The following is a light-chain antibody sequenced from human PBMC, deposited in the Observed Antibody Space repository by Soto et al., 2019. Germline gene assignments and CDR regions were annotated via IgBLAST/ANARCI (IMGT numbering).Light chain of an antibody. V-gene: IGKV1-39*01. CDR2: SAS. CDR1: QNIRSH. J-gene: IGKJ5*01. Sequence: DIPMPQSPSAQSASVGDTVTITCRASQNIRSHLNWYQQKPGKAPELLIYSASRLQSGVPSRFGGSGSGTDFTLTISDLQPEDFATYYCQQSYTTPPINVGRWTRL. CDR3: QQSYTTPPIN.